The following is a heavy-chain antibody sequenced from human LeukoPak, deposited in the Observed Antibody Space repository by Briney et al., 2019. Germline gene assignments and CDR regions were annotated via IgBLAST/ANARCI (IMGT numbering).Heavy chain of an antibody. CDR2: IYTSGIT. Sequence: SETLSLTCTVSGGSISSFYWTWIRQPPGKGLECIGYIYTSGITNYNPSLKSRVTISVDTSKNQFSLKLSSVTAADTAVYYCARQGGYSSSFSVWGEGTTVTVSS. D-gene: IGHD6-19*01. CDR1: GGSISSFY. J-gene: IGHJ6*04. V-gene: IGHV4-4*09. CDR3: ARQGGYSSSFSV.